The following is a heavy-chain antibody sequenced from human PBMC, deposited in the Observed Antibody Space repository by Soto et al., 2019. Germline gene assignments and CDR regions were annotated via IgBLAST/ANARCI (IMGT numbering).Heavy chain of an antibody. D-gene: IGHD6-6*01. CDR1: GGSISSSSYY. CDR2: IYYSGST. Sequence: QLQLQESGPGLVKPSETLSLTCTVSGGSISSSSYYWGWIRQPPGKGLEWIGSIYYSGSTYYNPSIKSRVTISVDTSKNQFSLKLSSVTAADTAVYYCASLIAARSSEDYWGQGTLVTVSS. J-gene: IGHJ4*02. V-gene: IGHV4-39*01. CDR3: ASLIAARSSEDY.